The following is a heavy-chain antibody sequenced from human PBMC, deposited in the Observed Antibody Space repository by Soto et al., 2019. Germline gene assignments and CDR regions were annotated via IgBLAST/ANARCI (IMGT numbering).Heavy chain of an antibody. CDR2: IWNDGMKK. Sequence: VAVIWNDGMKKYYADSVKGRFTISRDNSKNTLYLQMSSLRAEDTAAYYCAKAGETGYWYFDLWGRGTLVSVSS. J-gene: IGHJ2*01. CDR3: AKAGETGYWYFDL. V-gene: IGHV3-33*06. D-gene: IGHD3-10*01.